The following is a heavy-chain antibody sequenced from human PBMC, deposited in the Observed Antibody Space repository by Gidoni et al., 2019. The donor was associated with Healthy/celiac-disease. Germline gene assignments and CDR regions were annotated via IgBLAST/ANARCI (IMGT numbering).Heavy chain of an antibody. CDR2: ISWNSGSI. J-gene: IGHJ3*02. Sequence: EVQLVESGGGLVQPGRSLRLSCAASGFTFDDYAMHWVRQAPGKGLEWVSGISWNSGSIGYADSVKGRFTISRDNAKNSLYLQMNSLRAEDTALYYCAKDMYRIAAHQWARDAFDIWGQGTMVTVSS. CDR1: GFTFDDYA. V-gene: IGHV3-9*01. D-gene: IGHD6-6*01. CDR3: AKDMYRIAAHQWARDAFDI.